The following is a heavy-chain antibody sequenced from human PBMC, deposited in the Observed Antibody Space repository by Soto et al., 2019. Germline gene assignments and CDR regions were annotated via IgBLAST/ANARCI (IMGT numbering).Heavy chain of an antibody. CDR2: IYYSGTT. J-gene: IGHJ6*02. V-gene: IGHV4-39*01. CDR1: GGSISSSSYY. D-gene: IGHD3-22*01. CDR3: ARRSGYNFYYNYYGMDV. Sequence: SETLSLTCTVSGGSISSSSYYWGWIRQPPGKGLEWIGTIYYSGTTYYNPSLKSRVIISVDTSKNQFSLKLSSVTAADTALYYCARRSGYNFYYNYYGMDVWGQGTTVTV.